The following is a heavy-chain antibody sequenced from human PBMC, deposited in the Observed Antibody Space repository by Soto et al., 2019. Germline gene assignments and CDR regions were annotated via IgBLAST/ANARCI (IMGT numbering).Heavy chain of an antibody. CDR3: TSTYSSGWYSPYYYYYGMDV. D-gene: IGHD6-19*01. CDR2: IRSKAYGGTT. Sequence: GGSLRLSCTASGFTFGDYAMSWFRQAPGKGLEWVGFIRSKAYGGTTEYAASVKGRFTISRDDSKSIAYLQMNSLKTEDTAVYYCTSTYSSGWYSPYYYYYGMDVWGQGTTVTVSS. J-gene: IGHJ6*02. V-gene: IGHV3-49*03. CDR1: GFTFGDYA.